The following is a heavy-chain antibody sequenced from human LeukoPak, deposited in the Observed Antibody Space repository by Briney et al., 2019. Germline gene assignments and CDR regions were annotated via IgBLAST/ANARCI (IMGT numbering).Heavy chain of an antibody. J-gene: IGHJ4*02. Sequence: GGSLIRFCSASGVIISSGAMSTVRHAAPEERVWGASIRESGGNTHYADSVKGRFTISRDNSKNTLYLQMNSLRAEDTAVYYCAKTKPYGTTWFGGIDWGQGALVTVSS. CDR3: AKTKPYGTTWFGGID. V-gene: IGHV3-23*01. CDR2: IRESGGNT. CDR1: GVIISSGA. D-gene: IGHD3-10*01.